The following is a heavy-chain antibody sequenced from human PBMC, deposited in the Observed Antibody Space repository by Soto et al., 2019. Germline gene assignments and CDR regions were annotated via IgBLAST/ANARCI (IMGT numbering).Heavy chain of an antibody. V-gene: IGHV5-10-1*01. CDR2: IDPSDSYT. CDR1: GYSFTSYW. Sequence: GESLKIYCKGSGYSFTSYWISWVRQMPGKGLEWMGRIDPSDSYTNYSPSFQGHVTISADKSISTAYLQWSSLKASDTAMYYCARLKVVPAAIRGSAFDYWGQGTLVTVSS. D-gene: IGHD2-2*02. J-gene: IGHJ4*02. CDR3: ARLKVVPAAIRGSAFDY.